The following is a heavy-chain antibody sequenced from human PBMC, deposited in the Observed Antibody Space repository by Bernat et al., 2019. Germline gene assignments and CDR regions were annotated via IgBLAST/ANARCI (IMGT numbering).Heavy chain of an antibody. Sequence: QVQLVQSGAEVKKPGASVKVSCKASGYTFTGYYMHWVRQAPGQGLEWMGWINPNSGGTNYAQKFQGWVTMTRDTSISTAYMELSRLRSDDTAVYYCARTVLLDHYYYGMDVWGQGTTVTVSS. CDR1: GYTFTGYY. CDR3: ARTVLLDHYYYGMDV. V-gene: IGHV1-2*04. CDR2: INPNSGGT. D-gene: IGHD3/OR15-3a*01. J-gene: IGHJ6*02.